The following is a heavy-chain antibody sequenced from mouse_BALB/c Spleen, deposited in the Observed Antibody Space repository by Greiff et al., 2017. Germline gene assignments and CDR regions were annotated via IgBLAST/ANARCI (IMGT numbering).Heavy chain of an antibody. D-gene: IGHD2-2*01. CDR2: INPSNGRT. CDR1: GYTFTSYW. V-gene: IGHV1S81*02. CDR3: ARIYYGYDEGFAY. J-gene: IGHJ3*01. Sequence: QVQLQQPGAELVKPGASVKLSCKASGYTFTSYWMHWVKQRPGQGLEWIGEINPSNGRTNYNEKFKGKATLTSDKSSSTAYMELSSLTSEDSAVYYCARIYYGYDEGFAYWGQGTLVTVSA.